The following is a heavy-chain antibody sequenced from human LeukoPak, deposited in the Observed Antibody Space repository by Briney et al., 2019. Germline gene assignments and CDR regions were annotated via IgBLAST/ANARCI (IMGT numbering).Heavy chain of an antibody. D-gene: IGHD6-13*01. CDR3: ARDESSSWYREDY. CDR1: GFTFSSYA. J-gene: IGHJ4*02. CDR2: ISYDGSNK. Sequence: GGSLRLSCAASGFTFSSYAMHWVRQAPGKGLEWVAVISYDGSNKYYADSVKGRFTISRDNSKNTLYLQMNSPRAEDTAVYYCARDESSSWYREDYWGQGTLVTVSS. V-gene: IGHV3-30*01.